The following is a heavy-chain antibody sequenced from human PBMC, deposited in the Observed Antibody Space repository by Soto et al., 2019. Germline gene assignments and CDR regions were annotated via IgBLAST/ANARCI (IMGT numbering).Heavy chain of an antibody. CDR3: TTDTSILEWLLLTEALL. J-gene: IGHJ4*02. D-gene: IGHD3-3*01. CDR1: GFTFDDYA. CDR2: ISWNSGSI. V-gene: IGHV3-9*01. Sequence: PGGSLRLSCAASGFTFDDYAMHWVRQAPGKGLEWVSGISWNSGSIGYADSVKGRFTISRDNAKNSLYLQMKSLKTEDTSFYYCTTDTSILEWLLLTEALLWGQGTLVTVSS.